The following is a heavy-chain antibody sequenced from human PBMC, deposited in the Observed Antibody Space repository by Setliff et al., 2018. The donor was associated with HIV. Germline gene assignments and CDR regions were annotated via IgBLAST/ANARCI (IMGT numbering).Heavy chain of an antibody. CDR3: AREFSSSSFDQ. CDR1: GGSISSGCHY. V-gene: IGHV4-39*02. Sequence: SETLSLTCSVSGGSISSGCHYWGWIRQAPGKGLEWIGNIYYSGTTFYNPSLKSRVSISVDTSRNEFSLKLTSVTAADTAVYYCAREFSSSSFDQWGQGTRVTVSS. CDR2: IYYSGTT. J-gene: IGHJ4*02. D-gene: IGHD6-6*01.